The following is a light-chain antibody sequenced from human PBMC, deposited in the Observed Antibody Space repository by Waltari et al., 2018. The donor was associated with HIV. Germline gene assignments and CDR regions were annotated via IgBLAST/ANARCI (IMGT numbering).Light chain of an antibody. CDR1: TGAVTSDYY. Sequence: QTVVTQEPSLTVSPGGTVTLTCASSTGAVTSDYYPSWFQQKPGQAPRALIYSTSYKHSWTPCRFSGALFGGKAALTLSLVQPEDEADYYCLLYHGATEVFGGGTKLTVL. CDR3: LLYHGATEV. CDR2: STS. V-gene: IGLV7-43*01. J-gene: IGLJ3*02.